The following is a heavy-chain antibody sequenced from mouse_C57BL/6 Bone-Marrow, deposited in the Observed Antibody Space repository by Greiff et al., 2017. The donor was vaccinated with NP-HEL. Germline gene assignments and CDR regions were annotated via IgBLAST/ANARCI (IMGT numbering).Heavy chain of an antibody. D-gene: IGHD1-1*01. CDR2: ISSGGSYT. V-gene: IGHV5-6*01. CDR3: ARHLFITTVRGFAY. Sequence: EVQLVESGGDLVKPGGSLKLSCAASGFTFSSYGMSWVRQTPDKRLEWVATISSGGSYTYYPDSVKGRFTISRDNAKNTLYLQMSSLKSEDTAMYYCARHLFITTVRGFAYWGQGTLVTVSA. CDR1: GFTFSSYG. J-gene: IGHJ3*01.